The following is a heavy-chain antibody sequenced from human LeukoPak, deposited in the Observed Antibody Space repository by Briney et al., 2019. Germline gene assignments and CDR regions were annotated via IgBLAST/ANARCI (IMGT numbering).Heavy chain of an antibody. V-gene: IGHV4-38-2*02. CDR2: IYHSGST. CDR3: ARARREMVDY. Sequence: SETLSLTCTVSGYSISSGYYWGWIRQPPVKGLEWIGSIYHSGSTYYNPSRKSRVTISVDTSKNQFSLKLSSVTAADTAVYYCARARREMVDYWGQGTLVTVSS. D-gene: IGHD5-24*01. J-gene: IGHJ4*02. CDR1: GYSISSGYY.